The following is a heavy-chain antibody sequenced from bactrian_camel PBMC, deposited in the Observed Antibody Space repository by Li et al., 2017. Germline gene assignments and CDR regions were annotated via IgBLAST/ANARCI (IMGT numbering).Heavy chain of an antibody. V-gene: IGHV3S1*01. Sequence: HVQLVESGGGSVHPGGSLRLSCAASGYSASAYCLAWFRQAPGKAREGVAGIGTNGVTRVADSVEGRFTISKDNAKNTLYLQMNSLNHEDTAMYYCAAKLPFECYVDSSGSDFDNWGQGTQVTVS. J-gene: IGHJ6*01. CDR3: AAKLPFECYVDSSGSDFDN. D-gene: IGHD3*01. CDR2: IGTNGVT. CDR1: GYSASAYC.